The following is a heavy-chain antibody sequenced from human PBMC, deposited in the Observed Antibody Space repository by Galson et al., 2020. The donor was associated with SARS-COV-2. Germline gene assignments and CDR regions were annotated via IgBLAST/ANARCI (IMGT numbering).Heavy chain of an antibody. CDR2: ISSSSSTI. Sequence: TGGSLRLSCAASGFTFSSYSMNWVRQAPGGGLEWVSYISSSSSTIYYADSVKGRFTISRDNAKNSLYLQMNSLRDEESAVYYCARLQPGGYYYYGMDVWGQGTTVTVSS. CDR1: GFTFSSYS. D-gene: IGHD2-15*01. V-gene: IGHV3-48*02. CDR3: ARLQPGGYYYYGMDV. J-gene: IGHJ6*02.